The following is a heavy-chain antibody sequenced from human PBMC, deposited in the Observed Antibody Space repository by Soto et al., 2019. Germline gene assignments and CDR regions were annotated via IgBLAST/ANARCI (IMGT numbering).Heavy chain of an antibody. CDR3: ARMTFDDYFDY. CDR1: GGSITSYY. CDR2: IYYSETT. Sequence: QVQLQESGPGLVKPSETLSLTCTVSGGSITSYYWSWIRQPPGKGLEWIGYIYYSETTNYNPSLKSRVTISVDTSKNHFSLKLSSVTAADTAVYYCARMTFDDYFDYWGQGTLVTVSS. V-gene: IGHV4-59*01. D-gene: IGHD2-21*02. J-gene: IGHJ4*02.